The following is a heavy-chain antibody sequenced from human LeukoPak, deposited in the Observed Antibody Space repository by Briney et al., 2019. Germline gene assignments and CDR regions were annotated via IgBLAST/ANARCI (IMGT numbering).Heavy chain of an antibody. CDR3: AKGGYSNSPGYMDV. V-gene: IGHV3-21*04. CDR2: ISSSSSYI. CDR1: GFTFSSYS. Sequence: GGSLRLSCAASGFTFSSYSMNWVRQAPGKGLGWVSSISSSSSYIYYADSVKGRFTISRDNAKKSLYLQMNSLRAEDMALYYCAKGGYSNSPGYMDVWGKGTTVTVSS. D-gene: IGHD6-13*01. J-gene: IGHJ6*03.